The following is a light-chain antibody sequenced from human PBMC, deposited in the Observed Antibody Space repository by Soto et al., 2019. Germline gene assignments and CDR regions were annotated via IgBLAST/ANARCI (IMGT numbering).Light chain of an antibody. V-gene: IGKV1-5*01. CDR2: YAX. CDR1: QSTSTD. Sequence: QVAVPXSILYACGGEXXXXXFRASQSTSTDLAWYRQKPGKCPKLLIFYAXSLESGVPSRFRGSGSVTEFTLTISSLQPDDSATYYFQQYASYWTSGQRTKVDI. CDR3: QQYASYWT. J-gene: IGKJ1*01.